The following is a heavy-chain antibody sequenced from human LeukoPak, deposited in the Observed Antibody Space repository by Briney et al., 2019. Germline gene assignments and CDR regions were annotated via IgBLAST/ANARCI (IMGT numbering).Heavy chain of an antibody. V-gene: IGHV1-18*01. CDR2: ISAYNGNT. J-gene: IGHJ4*02. CDR3: TRETSSRYFDY. CDR1: GYTFTSYS. Sequence: ASVKVSCKASGYTFTSYSISWVRQAPGQGLEWMGWISAYNGNTNYAQKLQGRVTMTTDTSTSTAYMELRSLRSDDTAVYYCTRETSSRYFDYWGQGTLVTVSS.